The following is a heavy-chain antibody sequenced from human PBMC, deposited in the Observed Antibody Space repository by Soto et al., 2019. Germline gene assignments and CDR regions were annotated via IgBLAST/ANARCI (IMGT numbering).Heavy chain of an antibody. J-gene: IGHJ6*03. CDR3: AREIAVAGAKYYYYYYMDV. V-gene: IGHV1-18*01. CDR2: ISAYNGNT. CDR1: GYTFTSYG. D-gene: IGHD6-19*01. Sequence: GASVKVSCKASGYTFTSYGISWVRQAPGQGLEWMGWISAYNGNTNYAQKLQGRVTMTTDTSTSTAYMELRSLRSDDTAVYYCAREIAVAGAKYYYYYYMDVWGKGTTVTVS.